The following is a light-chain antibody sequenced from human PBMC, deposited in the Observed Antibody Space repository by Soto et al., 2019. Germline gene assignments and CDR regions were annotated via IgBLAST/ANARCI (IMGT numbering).Light chain of an antibody. CDR3: CSYAGSYTFV. J-gene: IGLJ1*01. CDR2: DVS. CDR1: SSDVGVYNY. V-gene: IGLV2-11*01. Sequence: QSALAQPRSVSGSPGQSVTISCTGTSSDVGVYNYVSSYQQYPGKAPKIMIYDVSKRPSGVPDRFSGSKSDNTASLTISGLQAEDEADYYCCSYAGSYTFVFGIGTKVTV.